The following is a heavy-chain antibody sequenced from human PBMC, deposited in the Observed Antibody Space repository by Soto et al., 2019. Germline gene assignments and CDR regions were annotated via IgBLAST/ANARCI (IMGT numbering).Heavy chain of an antibody. Sequence: GGSLRLSCAASGFTFSSYAMHWVRQAPGKGLEWVAVISYDGSNKYYADSVKGRFTISRDNSKNTLYLQMNSLRAEDTAVYYCARVSWHDTRLPHYWGQGTLVTVSS. J-gene: IGHJ4*02. D-gene: IGHD3-9*01. V-gene: IGHV3-30-3*01. CDR1: GFTFSSYA. CDR3: ARVSWHDTRLPHY. CDR2: ISYDGSNK.